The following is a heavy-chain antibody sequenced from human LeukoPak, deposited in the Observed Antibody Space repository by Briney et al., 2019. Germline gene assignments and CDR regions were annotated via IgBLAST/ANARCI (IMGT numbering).Heavy chain of an antibody. D-gene: IGHD6-19*01. CDR1: GFTFSSYA. CDR2: ISGSGGST. Sequence: GGSLRLSCAASGFTFSSYAMSWVRQAPGKGLEWVSAISGSGGSTYYAESVKGRFTISRDNPKNTLFLQMNSLRAEDTAVYYCAKDKGHGGYSSGVFDYWGQGTLVTVSS. V-gene: IGHV3-23*01. CDR3: AKDKGHGGYSSGVFDY. J-gene: IGHJ4*02.